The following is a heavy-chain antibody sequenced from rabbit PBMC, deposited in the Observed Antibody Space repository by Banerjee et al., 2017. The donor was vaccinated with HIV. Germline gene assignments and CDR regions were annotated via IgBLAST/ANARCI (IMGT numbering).Heavy chain of an antibody. CDR1: GFSFSNKVV. CDR2: INAVTGKP. D-gene: IGHD1-1*01. J-gene: IGHJ4*01. Sequence: QEQVLESGGGLVKPEGSLKLSCTASGFSFSNKVVMCWVRQAPGKGLEWIACINAVTGKPVYANWARGRFTISKTSSTTVTLQLTSLTAADTATYFCARDSGGKIYAHNLWGPGTLVTVS. CDR3: ARDSGGKIYAHNL. V-gene: IGHV1S45*01.